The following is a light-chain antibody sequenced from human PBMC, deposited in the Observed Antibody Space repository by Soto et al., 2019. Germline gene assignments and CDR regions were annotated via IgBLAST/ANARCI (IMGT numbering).Light chain of an antibody. CDR3: CSYAGSSTWV. J-gene: IGLJ3*02. V-gene: IGLV2-23*01. CDR1: SSDVGSYNL. CDR2: EGS. Sequence: QSVLTQPASVSGSPGQSITISCTGTSSDVGSYNLVSWYQQHPGKAPKLMIYEGSKRASGVSNRFSGSKSGITASLTISGLQAEDEADYYCCSYAGSSTWVFGRGTKLTVL.